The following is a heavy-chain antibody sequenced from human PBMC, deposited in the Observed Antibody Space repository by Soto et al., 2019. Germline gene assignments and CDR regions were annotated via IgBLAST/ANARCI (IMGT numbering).Heavy chain of an antibody. J-gene: IGHJ4*02. CDR2: IGPDGRNM. D-gene: IGHD1-1*01. V-gene: IGHV3-74*01. CDR3: VRDNNWSYDY. Sequence: PRWSLRLSSASSVFIFISHWMHWVRQAPGKGLVWVSHIGPDGRNMRDADAVQGRFTISRDNARNTLYLQMNSLRDEDTAVYYCVRDNNWSYDYWGQGILVTVSS. CDR1: VFIFISHW.